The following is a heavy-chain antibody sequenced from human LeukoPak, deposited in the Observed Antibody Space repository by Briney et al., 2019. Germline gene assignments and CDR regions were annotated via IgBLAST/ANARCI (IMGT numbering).Heavy chain of an antibody. CDR2: IIPIFGTA. Sequence: GASVKVSCKASGGTFSSYAISWVRQAPGQGLEWMGRIIPIFGTANYAQKFQGRVTITADKSTGTAYMELSSLRSVDTAVYYCASSGRKDYYDSSGYPHWGQGTLVTVSS. V-gene: IGHV1-69*06. CDR1: GGTFSSYA. J-gene: IGHJ4*02. CDR3: ASSGRKDYYDSSGYPH. D-gene: IGHD3-22*01.